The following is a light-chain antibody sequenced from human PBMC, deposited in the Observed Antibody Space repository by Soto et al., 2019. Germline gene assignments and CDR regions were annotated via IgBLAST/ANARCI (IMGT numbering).Light chain of an antibody. Sequence: DIQMTQSPSTLSASVGDRVTITCRASQSISSWLAWYQQKPGKAPNLLIYKASSLESGVPSRFSGSGSGTDFTLTISSLQPDDFATYYCQQYDNYPLTFGGGTKVDI. V-gene: IGKV1-5*03. CDR3: QQYDNYPLT. CDR2: KAS. CDR1: QSISSW. J-gene: IGKJ4*01.